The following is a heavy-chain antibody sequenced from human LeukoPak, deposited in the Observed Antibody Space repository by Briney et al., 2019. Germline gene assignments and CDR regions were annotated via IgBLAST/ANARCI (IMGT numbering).Heavy chain of an antibody. J-gene: IGHJ6*02. Sequence: PGGSLRLSCTASGFTFTSYAMHWVRQAPGKGLEWVAVISYDASNKYYADSVKGRFTISRDNSKNTLYLQMNSLRAEDTAVYYCARAARDSSAPMDVWGQGTTVTVSS. CDR2: ISYDASNK. CDR1: GFTFTSYA. V-gene: IGHV3-30*04. D-gene: IGHD3-22*01. CDR3: ARAARDSSAPMDV.